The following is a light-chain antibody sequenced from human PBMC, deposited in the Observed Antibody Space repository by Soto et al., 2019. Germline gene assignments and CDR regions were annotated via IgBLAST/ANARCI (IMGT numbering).Light chain of an antibody. J-gene: IGKJ3*01. V-gene: IGKV1-33*01. CDR3: QQYDNVPLT. CDR2: DTS. CDR1: QDISNF. Sequence: DIQMTQSPSSLSASVGDRVTITCQASQDISNFLNWYQQKPGKAPKLLIYDTSTLETGVPSRFSGSGSGTDFTFTISSLQAEDIATYYCQQYDNVPLTFGPGTKVDIK.